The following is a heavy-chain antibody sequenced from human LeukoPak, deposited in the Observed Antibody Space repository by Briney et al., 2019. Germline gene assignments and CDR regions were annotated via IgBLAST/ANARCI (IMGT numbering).Heavy chain of an antibody. CDR1: GGTFSSYS. CDR3: GRVPYSYGHGEDDD. Sequence: SVKVSCKASGGTFSSYSISWVRQAPGQGLEWMGVVFPIFGTSNYAQKFQGRVTITTDDSTRTVYMEPSSLKCEDTGVYLCGRVPYSYGHGEDDDCGQGTLATAPS. CDR2: VFPIFGTS. D-gene: IGHD5-18*01. J-gene: IGHJ4*02. V-gene: IGHV1-69*05.